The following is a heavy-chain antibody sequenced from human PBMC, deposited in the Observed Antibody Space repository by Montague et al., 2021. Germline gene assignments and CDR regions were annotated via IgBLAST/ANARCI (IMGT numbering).Heavy chain of an antibody. J-gene: IGHJ6*03. CDR2: VSHGGRT. CDR3: ARERDRYYYMDI. CDR1: RSLINSDYY. Sequence: SETLSLTCTVSRSLINSDYYWGWIRQPPGKGLEWMGSVSHGGRTYYNPSLKSLVTISVDTSNNHFSLKLISVTAADTAMYYCARERDRYYYMDIWGKGTTITVSS. V-gene: IGHV4-38-2*02.